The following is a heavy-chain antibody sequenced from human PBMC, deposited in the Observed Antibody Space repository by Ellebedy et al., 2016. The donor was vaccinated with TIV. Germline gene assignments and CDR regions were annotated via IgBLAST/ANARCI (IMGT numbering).Heavy chain of an antibody. CDR1: GFTVSYNY. CDR2: IYSGGST. CDR3: ARGSSMVRGAA. V-gene: IGHV3-66*01. D-gene: IGHD3-10*01. J-gene: IGHJ4*02. Sequence: GESLKISCAASGFTVSYNYITWVRQAPGKGLQWVSVIYSGGSTYYADYVKGRFTISRENSKNTLYLQMNSLRAEDTGVYYCARGSSMVRGAAWGQGTLVTVSS.